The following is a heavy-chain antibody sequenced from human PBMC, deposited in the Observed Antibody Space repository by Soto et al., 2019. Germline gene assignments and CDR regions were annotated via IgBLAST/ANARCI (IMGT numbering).Heavy chain of an antibody. D-gene: IGHD4-17*01. CDR3: ARHWTTVPKNFDY. CDR2: MYYSGST. Sequence: PSETLSLTCTVSGGSISSGGYYWGWIRQPPGKGMEWIGSMYYSGSTYYNPSLKSRVTISVDTSKNQFSLKLNSVTAADTAVYYCARHWTTVPKNFDYWGQGILVTVSS. J-gene: IGHJ4*02. CDR1: GGSISSGGYY. V-gene: IGHV4-39*01.